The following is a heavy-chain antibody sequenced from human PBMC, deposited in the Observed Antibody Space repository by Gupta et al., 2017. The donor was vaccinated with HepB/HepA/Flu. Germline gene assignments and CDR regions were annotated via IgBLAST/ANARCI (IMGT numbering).Heavy chain of an antibody. V-gene: IGHV3-7*01. J-gene: IGHJ4*02. Sequence: EVPVVESGGGLVQPGGSLRLSCATSGFNFSRSWMSWGRKAPGKGLEWVAKIRYAGRASYYVASVKGRFTISRDNAKNELYLEMNSLRKEDTALEYCATGGSGYWGQGTQVIVSS. CDR3: ATGGSGY. CDR2: IRYAGRAS. CDR1: GFNFSRSW. D-gene: IGHD3-16*01.